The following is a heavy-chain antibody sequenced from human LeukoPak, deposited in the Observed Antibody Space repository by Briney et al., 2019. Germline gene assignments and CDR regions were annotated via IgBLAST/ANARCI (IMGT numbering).Heavy chain of an antibody. CDR2: ISAYNGNT. CDR1: GYTFTSYG. CDR3: ARLPHSGSYSFYYFDY. Sequence: ASVKVSCKASGYTFTSYGISWVRQAPGQGLEWMGWISAYNGNTNYAQKLQGRVTMTTDTSTSTAYMGLRSLRSDDTAVYYCARLPHSGSYSFYYFDYWGQGTLVTVSS. V-gene: IGHV1-18*01. J-gene: IGHJ4*02. D-gene: IGHD1-26*01.